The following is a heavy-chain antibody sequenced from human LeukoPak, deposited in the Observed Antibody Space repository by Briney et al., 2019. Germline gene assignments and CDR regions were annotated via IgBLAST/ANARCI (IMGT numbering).Heavy chain of an antibody. D-gene: IGHD3-16*01. V-gene: IGHV3-23*01. CDR3: AKRFGGYYFDY. CDR2: IRGSGGST. Sequence: PGGSLRLSCAASGLTFSTYAMSCVRQAPGKGLEWVSAIRGSGGSTYYAYSVKVRFTISRDNSKTTLYLQMNSLRAEDTAVYYCAKRFGGYYFDYWGQGTLVTVSS. CDR1: GLTFSTYA. J-gene: IGHJ4*02.